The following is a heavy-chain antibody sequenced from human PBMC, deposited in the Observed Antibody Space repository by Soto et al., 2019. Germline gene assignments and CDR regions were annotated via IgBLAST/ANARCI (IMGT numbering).Heavy chain of an antibody. D-gene: IGHD4-17*01. J-gene: IGHJ4*02. CDR1: GFTFSSYG. V-gene: IGHV3-30*18. CDR2: ILYDGTKK. CDR3: AKDRGALRWSEEHYYFDY. Sequence: QEHLVQSGGGVVQPGGSLRLSCAASGFTFSSYGMHWVRQAPGKGLEWVAVILYDGTKKYYADSMKGRFTIPRDNSKNTLYLQMNSLRAEDTAVYYCAKDRGALRWSEEHYYFDYWGQGTLVTVSS.